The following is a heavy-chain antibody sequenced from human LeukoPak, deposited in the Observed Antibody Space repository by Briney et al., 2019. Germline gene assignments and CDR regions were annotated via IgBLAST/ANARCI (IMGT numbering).Heavy chain of an antibody. J-gene: IGHJ4*02. V-gene: IGHV3-7*01. CDR1: GFTFSNYW. CDR3: ARARLFDY. D-gene: IGHD3-22*01. CDR2: IKNDGSEK. Sequence: GGSLRLSCAASGFTFSNYWMNWVRQAPGKGLEWVANIKNDGSEKHYVDSVKGRFTISRDNAKNSLYLQMNSLRAEDTAVYYCARARLFDYWGQGTLVTVSS.